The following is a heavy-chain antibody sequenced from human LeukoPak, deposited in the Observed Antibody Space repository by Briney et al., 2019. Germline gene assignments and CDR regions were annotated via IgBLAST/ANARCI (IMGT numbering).Heavy chain of an antibody. CDR2: IYYIGKT. CDR3: ARQMYYYDNSRYMDV. J-gene: IGHJ6*03. V-gene: IGHV4-39*01. Sequence: SSETLSLTCIVSGGSISSSNYYWGWIRHPPGKGLEWIGSIYYIGKTFYNASLKSRATISVDRSKNQFSLRLSSVTAADTAVYYCARQMYYYDNSRYMDVWGKGTTVTVSS. D-gene: IGHD3-22*01. CDR1: GGSISSSNYY.